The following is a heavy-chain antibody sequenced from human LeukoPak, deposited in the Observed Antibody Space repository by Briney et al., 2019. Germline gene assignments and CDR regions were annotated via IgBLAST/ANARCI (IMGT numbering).Heavy chain of an antibody. Sequence: PGGSLRLSCTASGFTTHYWLNWVRQSPGKGVEWVANIDRDGRVQHYVDSVEGRFTISRDSAKNSLALQMHSLRAEDTAVYYCTGGSDKVLSREYYYYMDVWATGTTVTVSS. CDR3: TGGSDKVLSREYYYYMDV. CDR2: IDRDGRVQ. V-gene: IGHV3-7*01. CDR1: GFTTHYW. J-gene: IGHJ6*03. D-gene: IGHD2/OR15-2a*01.